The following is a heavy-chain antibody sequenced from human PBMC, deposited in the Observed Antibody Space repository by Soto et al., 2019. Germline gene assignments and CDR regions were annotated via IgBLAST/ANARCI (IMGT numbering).Heavy chain of an antibody. CDR2: ISYDGNNK. D-gene: IGHD3-22*01. J-gene: IGHJ4*02. CDR1: GFTFSSYG. Sequence: GGSLRLSCAASGFTFSSYGMHWVRQAPGKGLEWVAIISYDGNNKYYADSVKGRFTISRDNSKNTLYLQMNSLRAEDTAVYYCAKARAYYYDSSALGDYWGQGTLVTVSS. V-gene: IGHV3-30*18. CDR3: AKARAYYYDSSALGDY.